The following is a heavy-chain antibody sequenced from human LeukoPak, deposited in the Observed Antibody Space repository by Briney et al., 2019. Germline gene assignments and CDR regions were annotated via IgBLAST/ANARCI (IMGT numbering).Heavy chain of an antibody. CDR1: GGTVSAIA. J-gene: IGHJ4*02. CDR2: IIPLFGKP. V-gene: IGHV1-69*13. CDR3: AKDLSGITIFGVDNDY. Sequence: ASVKVSCKAFGGTVSAIAMTWLRQAPGQGPEWMGGIIPLFGKPSYSQKFQGRITITADEPTSTAYLEMSSLRSDDTAVYYCAKDLSGITIFGVDNDYWGQGTLVTVSS. D-gene: IGHD3-3*01.